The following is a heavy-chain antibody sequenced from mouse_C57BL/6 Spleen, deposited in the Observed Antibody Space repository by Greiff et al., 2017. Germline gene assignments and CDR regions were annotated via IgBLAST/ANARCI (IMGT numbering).Heavy chain of an antibody. CDR1: GYTFTSYW. Sequence: QVHVKQPGTELVKPGASVKLSCKASGYTFTSYWMHWVKQRPGQGLEWIGNINPSNGGTNYNEKFKSKATLTVDKSSSTAYMQLSSLTSEDSAVYYCARRELRYYFDYWGQGTTLTVSS. CDR3: ARRELRYYFDY. J-gene: IGHJ2*01. CDR2: INPSNGGT. D-gene: IGHD1-1*01. V-gene: IGHV1-53*01.